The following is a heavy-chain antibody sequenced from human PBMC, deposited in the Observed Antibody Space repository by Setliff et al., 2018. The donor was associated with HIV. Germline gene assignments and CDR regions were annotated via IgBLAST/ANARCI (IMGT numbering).Heavy chain of an antibody. CDR3: ARDLRPVLWPVVGGHWYFDL. J-gene: IGHJ2*01. V-gene: IGHV3-74*01. CDR2: INGDGSST. Sequence: GGSLRLSCAASGFTFSSYWMHWVRQAPGKGLVWVSRINGDGSSTNYADSVKGRFTISRDNAKNTLYLQMNSLRAEDTAVYYCARDLRPVLWPVVGGHWYFDLWGRGTLVTVSS. CDR1: GFTFSSYW. D-gene: IGHD3-10*01.